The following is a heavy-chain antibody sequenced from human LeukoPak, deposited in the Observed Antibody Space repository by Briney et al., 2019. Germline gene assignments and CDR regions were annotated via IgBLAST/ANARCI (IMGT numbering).Heavy chain of an antibody. CDR3: Y. CDR1: GFTVRNNY. J-gene: IGHJ4*02. V-gene: IGHV3-66*01. CDR2: IYSGGST. Sequence: WSLRLSCAASGFTVRNNYMSWVRQAPGKGLEWVSLIYSGGSTYYADSVKGRFTISRDNSNNTVYLQMNSLRAEDTAVYFDYWGQGTLVTVSS.